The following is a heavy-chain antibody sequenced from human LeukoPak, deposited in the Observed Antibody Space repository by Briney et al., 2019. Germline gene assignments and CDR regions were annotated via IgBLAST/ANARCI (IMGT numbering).Heavy chain of an antibody. CDR3: ARAQQRSTNYYYYYYMDV. CDR2: IYISGST. V-gene: IGHV4-4*07. CDR1: GGSISSYY. J-gene: IGHJ6*03. Sequence: SETLSLTCTVSGGSISSYYWSWIRQPAGKGLEWIGRIYISGSTNYNPSLKSRVTMSVDTSKNQFSLKLSSVTAADTAVYYCARAQQRSTNYYYYYYMDVWGKGTTVTVSS. D-gene: IGHD2-2*01.